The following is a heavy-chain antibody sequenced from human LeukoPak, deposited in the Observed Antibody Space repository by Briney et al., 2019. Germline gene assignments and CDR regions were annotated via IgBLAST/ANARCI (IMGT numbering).Heavy chain of an antibody. D-gene: IGHD2-8*01. CDR2: INHSGGT. Sequence: SETLSLTCAVYSGSFSGYHWSWIRQPPGKGLEWIGEINHSGGTNYNPSLKSRITISVDTSKNQFSLKLSSVTAADTAVYYCARGRGVVLLMVPIGQWYFDLWGRGTLVTVSS. J-gene: IGHJ2*01. CDR3: ARGRGVVLLMVPIGQWYFDL. V-gene: IGHV4-34*01. CDR1: SGSFSGYH.